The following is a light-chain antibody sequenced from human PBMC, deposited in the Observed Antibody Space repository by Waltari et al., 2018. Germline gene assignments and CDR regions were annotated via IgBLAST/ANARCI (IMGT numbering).Light chain of an antibody. CDR3: SSWHDRLNGWI. CDR1: TSDIGRNT. J-gene: IGLJ2*01. V-gene: IGLV1-44*01. Sequence: QSVLIQPPSVSGPPGQRVTISWSGGTSDIGRNTVHWYQQLPGTAPTLLIYIDNERPAGVPARFAGSKSGTSASLTISGLQSEDEADYYCSSWHDRLNGWIFGGGTKLIV. CDR2: IDN.